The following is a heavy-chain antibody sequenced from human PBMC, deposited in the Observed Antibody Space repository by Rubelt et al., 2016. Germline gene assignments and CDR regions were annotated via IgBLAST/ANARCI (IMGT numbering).Heavy chain of an antibody. D-gene: IGHD3-22*01. CDR1: TFTGYY. V-gene: IGHV1-2*06. CDR2: INPNSGVT. Sequence: TFTGYYLHWVRQAPGQGLEWMGRINPNSGVTNYAQKFQGRVTMTRDTSISTANMELSRLRSDDTAVYYCARGTYYYDTSGYYARNGMDVWGQGTTVTVSS. J-gene: IGHJ6*02. CDR3: ARGTYYYDTSGYYARNGMDV.